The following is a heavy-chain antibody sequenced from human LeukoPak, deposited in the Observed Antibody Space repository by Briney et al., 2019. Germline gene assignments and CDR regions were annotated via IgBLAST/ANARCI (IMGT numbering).Heavy chain of an antibody. D-gene: IGHD5-12*01. CDR2: INTNSGGT. CDR1: VYTFTGYN. J-gene: IGHJ4*02. Sequence: ASVKVSCKASVYTFTGYNMHWVRQAPGHELEWVSWINTNSGGTNHTQKIHSRVTMTIDTSITTVSTKLTRLRSVDTAAYYTAHGAATIGNFNNWGQGTLVTVSS. CDR3: AHGAATIGNFNN. V-gene: IGHV1-2*02.